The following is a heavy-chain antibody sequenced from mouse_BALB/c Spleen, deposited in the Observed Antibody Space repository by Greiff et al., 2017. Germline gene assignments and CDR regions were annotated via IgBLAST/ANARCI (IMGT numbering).Heavy chain of an antibody. D-gene: IGHD3-2*02. CDR1: GFTFSDFY. CDR2: SRNKANDYTT. CDR3: ARDVGYRFAY. Sequence: EVHLVESGGGLVQPGGSLRLSCATSGFTFSDFYMAWVRQPPGKRLEWIAASRNKANDYTTEYSASVKGRFIVSRATSQSILYLQMNALRAEDTAIYYCARDVGYRFAYWGQGTLVTVSA. V-gene: IGHV7-1*02. J-gene: IGHJ3*01.